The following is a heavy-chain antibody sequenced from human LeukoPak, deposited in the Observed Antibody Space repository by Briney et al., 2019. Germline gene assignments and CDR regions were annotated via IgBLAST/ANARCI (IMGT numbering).Heavy chain of an antibody. D-gene: IGHD1-26*01. CDR1: GFTFSSYE. V-gene: IGHV3-48*03. Sequence: GGSLRLSCAASGFTFSSYEMNWVRQAPGKGLEWVSYISSSGRTIYYADSVKGRFTISRDNARNSLSLQMNSLRAEDTAVYYCARDPYSGSYGNEYYYYMDVWGKGTTVTISS. CDR3: ARDPYSGSYGNEYYYYMDV. J-gene: IGHJ6*03. CDR2: ISSSGRTI.